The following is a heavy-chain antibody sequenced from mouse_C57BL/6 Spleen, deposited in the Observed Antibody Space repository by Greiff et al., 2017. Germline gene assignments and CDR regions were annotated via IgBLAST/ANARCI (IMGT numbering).Heavy chain of an antibody. CDR2: FHPDNDDT. D-gene: IGHD4-1*01. CDR1: GYTFTTYP. V-gene: IGHV1-47*01. J-gene: IGHJ2*01. CDR3: SRRDWDGYYFDY. Sequence: QVQLQQSGAELVKPGASVKMSCKASGYTFTTYPIEWMKQNHGKSLEWIGNFHPDNDDTKYNEKFKGKATLTVEESSSTVYLELSRLTSDDYAVYYCSRRDWDGYYFDYWGQGTTLTVSS.